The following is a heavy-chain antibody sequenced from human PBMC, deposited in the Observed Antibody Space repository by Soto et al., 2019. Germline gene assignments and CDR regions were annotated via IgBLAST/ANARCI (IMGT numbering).Heavy chain of an antibody. D-gene: IGHD6-19*01. CDR3: ANGGRQWLVTSDFNY. J-gene: IGHJ4*02. CDR2: VSHDGRNT. CDR1: GFTFSDYA. Sequence: VQLVESGGGVVQPGRSLRLSCAASGFTFSDYAMHWVRQAPGKGLEWVAVVSHDGRNTHYADTVKGRFTISRDSSKNTVSLEMTSLRAEDTAVYYCANGGRQWLVTSDFNYWGQGALVTVSS. V-gene: IGHV3-30*18.